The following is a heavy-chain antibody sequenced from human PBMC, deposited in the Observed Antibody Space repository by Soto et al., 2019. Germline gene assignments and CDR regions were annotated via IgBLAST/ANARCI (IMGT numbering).Heavy chain of an antibody. D-gene: IGHD6-6*01. V-gene: IGHV3-74*01. J-gene: IGHJ5*02. CDR2: INSDGSST. Sequence: GGSLRLSCAASGFTFSDYYMSWIRQAPGKGLEWVSRINSDGSSTSYADSVKGRFTISRDNAKNTLYLQMNSLRAEDTAVYYCARLISYWFDPWGQGTLVTVSS. CDR3: ARLISYWFDP. CDR1: GFTFSDYY.